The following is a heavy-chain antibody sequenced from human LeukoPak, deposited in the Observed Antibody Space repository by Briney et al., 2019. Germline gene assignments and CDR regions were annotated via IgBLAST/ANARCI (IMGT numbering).Heavy chain of an antibody. CDR3: ARDARLVGATGYYFDY. Sequence: GGSLRLSCAASGFTFSRYWMYWVRQAPGKGLEWVANIKQDGSEKYYVDSVKGRFTISRDNAKNSLYLQMNSLRAEDTAVYYCARDARLVGATGYYFDYWGQGTLVTVSS. CDR2: IKQDGSEK. V-gene: IGHV3-7*01. D-gene: IGHD1-26*01. J-gene: IGHJ4*02. CDR1: GFTFSRYW.